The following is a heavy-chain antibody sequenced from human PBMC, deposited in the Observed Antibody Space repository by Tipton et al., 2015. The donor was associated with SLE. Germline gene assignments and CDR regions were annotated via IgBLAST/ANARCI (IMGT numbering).Heavy chain of an antibody. CDR2: IRYDGSKK. CDR3: AKASIAVVVAAPGY. J-gene: IGHJ4*02. CDR1: GFTLSTDG. V-gene: IGHV3-30*02. D-gene: IGHD2-15*01. Sequence: SLRLSCAASGFTLSTDGMHWVRQAPGKGLEWVAVIRYDGSKKYYADSVKGRFTISRDNSENTLYLQMNSLRADDTAVYYCAKASIAVVVAAPGYWGQGTLVTVSS.